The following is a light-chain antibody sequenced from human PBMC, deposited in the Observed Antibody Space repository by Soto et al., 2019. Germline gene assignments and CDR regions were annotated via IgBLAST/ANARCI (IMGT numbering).Light chain of an antibody. CDR2: EVS. Sequence: QSALTQPASVSGSPGQSITISCTGTRSDVGGYNYVSWYQQHPGKAPKLMIYEVSNRLSGVSNLFSGFKSGNTASLTISGRQAEDEADYYCSSYTSRTTVVFGGGTKVTVL. CDR3: SSYTSRTTVV. J-gene: IGLJ2*01. CDR1: RSDVGGYNY. V-gene: IGLV2-14*01.